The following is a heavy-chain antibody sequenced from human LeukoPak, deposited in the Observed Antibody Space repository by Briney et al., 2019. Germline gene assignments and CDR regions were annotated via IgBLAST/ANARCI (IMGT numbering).Heavy chain of an antibody. CDR3: AKDHHYYYGSGSYLDY. CDR1: GFTFSSYG. Sequence: AGGSLRLSCAASGFTFSSYGMHWVRQAPGKGLEWVAFIRYDGSNKYYADSVKGRFTISRDNSKNTLYLQMNSLRAEDTAVYYCAKDHHYYYGSGSYLDYWGQGTLVTVSS. V-gene: IGHV3-30*02. J-gene: IGHJ4*02. D-gene: IGHD3-10*01. CDR2: IRYDGSNK.